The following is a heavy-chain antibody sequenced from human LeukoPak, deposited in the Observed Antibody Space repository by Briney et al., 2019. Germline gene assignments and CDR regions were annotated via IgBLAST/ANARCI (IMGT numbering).Heavy chain of an antibody. CDR1: GFTFDDYA. CDR3: AKGTHDMDV. Sequence: GGSLRLSCAASGFTFDDYAMHWVRQAPGKGLEWVAGISWNSGSIGYADSVKGRFTISRDNAKNCLYLQRNSLRAEDTALYYCAKGTHDMDVWGQGATVTVSS. J-gene: IGHJ6*02. CDR2: ISWNSGSI. V-gene: IGHV3-9*01.